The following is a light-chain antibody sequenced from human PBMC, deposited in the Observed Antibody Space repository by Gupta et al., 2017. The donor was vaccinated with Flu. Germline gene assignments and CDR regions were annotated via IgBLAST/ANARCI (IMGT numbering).Light chain of an antibody. Sequence: DIVLTQSPASLAVPLGKKATSNCRPSRSVLYNSNNKNYLAWYQQKTGQPPKLLIYWASTRESGVPERFSSSRSGTAYTLTIISLQPPDVAVYYCQQYYATASWAFGQGTKVEIK. CDR2: WAS. CDR1: RSVLYNSNNKNY. V-gene: IGKV4-1*01. CDR3: QQYYATASWA. J-gene: IGKJ1*01.